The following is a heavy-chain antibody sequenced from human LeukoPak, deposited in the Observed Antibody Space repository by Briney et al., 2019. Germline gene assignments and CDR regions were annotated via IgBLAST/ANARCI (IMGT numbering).Heavy chain of an antibody. CDR3: ARETDSRFDY. D-gene: IGHD1-1*01. CDR2: IYYSGST. CDR1: GGSISSYY. Sequence: SETLSLTCTVSGGSISSYYWSWIRQPPGKGLEWIGYIYYSGSTNYNPSLKSRVTISVDTSKNQFSLKLSSVTAADTAVYYCARETDSRFDYWGQGTLVTVSS. J-gene: IGHJ4*02. V-gene: IGHV4-59*01.